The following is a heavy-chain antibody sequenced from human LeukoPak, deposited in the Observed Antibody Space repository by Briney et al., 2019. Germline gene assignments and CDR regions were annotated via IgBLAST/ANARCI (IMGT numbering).Heavy chain of an antibody. CDR3: ARGRRILVGDTNAGDFFDY. Sequence: ASVKVSCKASGYTFTSYYMHWVRQAPGQGLEWMGIINPSGGSTSYAQKFQGRVTITADKSTSTAYMELSSLRSEDTAVYYCARGRRILVGDTNAGDFFDYWGQGTLVTVSS. CDR1: GYTFTSYY. V-gene: IGHV1-46*01. CDR2: INPSGGST. J-gene: IGHJ4*02. D-gene: IGHD1-26*01.